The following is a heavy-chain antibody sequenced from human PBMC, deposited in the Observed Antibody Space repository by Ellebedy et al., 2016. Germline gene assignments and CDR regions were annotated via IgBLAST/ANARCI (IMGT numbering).Heavy chain of an antibody. CDR2: INPSGGST. V-gene: IGHV1-46*01. J-gene: IGHJ4*02. Sequence: ASVKVSCKASGYTFTSYYMHWVRQAPGQGLEWMGIINPSGGSTSYAQRFQGRVTMTRDTSTSTVYMELSSLRSEDTAVYYCAREGGITIFGVVAEPDYWGQGTLVTVSS. CDR1: GYTFTSYY. CDR3: AREGGITIFGVVAEPDY. D-gene: IGHD3-3*01.